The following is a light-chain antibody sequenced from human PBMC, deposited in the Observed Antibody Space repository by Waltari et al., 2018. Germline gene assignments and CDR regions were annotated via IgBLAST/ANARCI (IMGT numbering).Light chain of an antibody. CDR1: SLRSYY. CDR2: DKN. V-gene: IGLV3-19*01. CDR3: HSRDASGVGGT. J-gene: IGLJ2*01. Sequence: SSELTQDPAVSVAMGQTVRITCQGNSLRSYYASWYQQRPGQAPILVIYDKNNRPSGVPDRFSGSSSDNTASLTITGAQAEDEASYYCHSRDASGVGGTFGGGTKLTVL.